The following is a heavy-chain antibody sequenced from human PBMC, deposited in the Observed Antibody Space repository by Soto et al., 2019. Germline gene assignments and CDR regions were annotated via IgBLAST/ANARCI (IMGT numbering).Heavy chain of an antibody. CDR1: GYSFTDFA. D-gene: IGHD5-12*01. V-gene: IGHV1-3*01. CDR3: ARGPLSGVATIWDYANWFDP. CDR2: INADKGDT. Sequence: QAQLVQSGAEVKKPGASVKVSCKASGYSFTDFAMHWVRLASGQRLEWMGWINADKGDTKYSPKFQGRVTITRDTSATTVYMELRSLRSEDTAVYYCARGPLSGVATIWDYANWFDPWGQGRLVTFST. J-gene: IGHJ5*02.